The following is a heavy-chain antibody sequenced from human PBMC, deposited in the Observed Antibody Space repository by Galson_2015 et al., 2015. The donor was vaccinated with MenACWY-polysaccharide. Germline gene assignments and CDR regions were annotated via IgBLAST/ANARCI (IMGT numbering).Heavy chain of an antibody. D-gene: IGHD3-16*01. CDR2: IYWDGDN. CDR1: GFSLSTTEVG. CDR3: AHVMITFGGVIGDDAFDV. Sequence: PVLVKPTQTLTLTCTFSGFSLSTTEVGVGWIRQSPGKALEWLAVIYWDGDNRYSPSLRSRLTVTKDTSKNQVVLTMTNMDLVDTATYYCAHVMITFGGVIGDDAFDVWGPGTMVTVSS. V-gene: IGHV2-5*02. J-gene: IGHJ3*01.